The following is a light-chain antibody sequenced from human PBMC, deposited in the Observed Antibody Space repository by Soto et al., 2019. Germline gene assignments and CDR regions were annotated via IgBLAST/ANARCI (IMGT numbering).Light chain of an antibody. V-gene: IGLV2-14*01. Sequence: QSALTQPASVYGSPGQSITISCTGTSSDVGFYNYVSWYQQHPGKAPKLMIYEVNNRPSGVSNRFSGSKSGNTASLTISGLQAEDDADYYCSSFTTSSTYVFGTGTKLTVL. CDR3: SSFTTSSTYV. CDR2: EVN. CDR1: SSDVGFYNY. J-gene: IGLJ1*01.